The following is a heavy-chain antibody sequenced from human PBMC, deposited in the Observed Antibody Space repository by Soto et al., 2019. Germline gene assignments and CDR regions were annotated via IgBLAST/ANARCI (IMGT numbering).Heavy chain of an antibody. CDR2: IYYSGST. V-gene: IGHV4-30-4*02. D-gene: IGHD3-22*01. CDR1: VGSICIGDYY. J-gene: IGHJ3*02. CDR3: ARDHYYDSSGYYHDAFDI. Sequence: SYSMALTRTVSVGSICIGDYYWGWIRQPPGKGLEWIGYIYYSGSTYYNPSLKSRVTISVDTSKNQFSLKLSSVTAADTAVYYCARDHYYDSSGYYHDAFDIWGQGTMVTVSS.